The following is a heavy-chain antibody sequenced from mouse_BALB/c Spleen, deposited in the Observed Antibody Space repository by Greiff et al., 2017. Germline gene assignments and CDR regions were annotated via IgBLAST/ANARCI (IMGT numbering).Heavy chain of an antibody. J-gene: IGHJ3*01. CDR3: ARSPYSSWLAY. D-gene: IGHD1-1*01. Sequence: VQLQQSGAELMKPGASVKISCKATGYTFSSYWIEWVKQRPGHGLEWIGEILPGSGSTNYNEKFKGKATFTADTSSNTAYMQLRSLTSEDSAVYYCARSPYSSWLAYWGQGTLVTVSA. V-gene: IGHV1-9*01. CDR2: ILPGSGST. CDR1: GYTFSSYW.